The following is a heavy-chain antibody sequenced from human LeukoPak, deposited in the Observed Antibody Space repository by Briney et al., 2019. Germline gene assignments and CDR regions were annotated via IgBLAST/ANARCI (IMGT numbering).Heavy chain of an antibody. D-gene: IGHD6-13*01. Sequence: PGGSLRLSCATSGFTFSTYAMSWVRQAPGKGLEWVSAISGSGGSTFYADSVKGRFSISRDNSKNTLYLQMNSLRAEDTAVYYCAKVRDDSGRSWYENDYWGQGTLVTVSS. CDR3: AKVRDDSGRSWYENDY. V-gene: IGHV3-23*01. J-gene: IGHJ4*02. CDR1: GFTFSTYA. CDR2: ISGSGGST.